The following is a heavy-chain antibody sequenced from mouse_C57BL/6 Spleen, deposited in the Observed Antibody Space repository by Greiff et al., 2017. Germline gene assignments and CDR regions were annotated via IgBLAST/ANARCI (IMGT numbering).Heavy chain of an antibody. V-gene: IGHV3-6*01. D-gene: IGHD2-13*01. Sequence: VQLQQSGPGLVKPSQSLSLTCSVTGYSITSGYYWNWIRQFPGNKLEWMGYISYDGSNNYHPSLKNRISITRATSKNQFFLKLNSVTTEDTATYYRARAGVTYYYAMDYWGQGTSVTGSS. CDR3: ARAGVTYYYAMDY. CDR2: ISYDGSN. J-gene: IGHJ4*01. CDR1: GYSITSGYY.